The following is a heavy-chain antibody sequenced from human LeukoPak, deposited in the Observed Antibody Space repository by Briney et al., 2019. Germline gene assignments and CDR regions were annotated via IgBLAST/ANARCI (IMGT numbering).Heavy chain of an antibody. J-gene: IGHJ4*02. CDR1: GFTFSSYS. Sequence: GGSLRLSCAASGFTFSSYSMNWVRQAPGKGLEWVSSISSSSSYIYYADSVKGRFTISRDNAKNSLYLQMNSLRAEDTAVYYCARDLSLAPLIAAPPVPPGYWGQGTLVTVSS. V-gene: IGHV3-21*01. CDR3: ARDLSLAPLIAAPPVPPGY. CDR2: ISSSSSYI. D-gene: IGHD6-6*01.